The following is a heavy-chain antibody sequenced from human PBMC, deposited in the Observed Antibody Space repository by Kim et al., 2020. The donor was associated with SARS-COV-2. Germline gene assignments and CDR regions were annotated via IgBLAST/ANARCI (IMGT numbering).Heavy chain of an antibody. CDR2: IIPILGIA. D-gene: IGHD3-22*01. V-gene: IGHV1-69*04. CDR1: GGTFISYA. Sequence: SVKVSCKASGGTFISYAISWVRQAPGQGLEWMGRIIPILGIANYAQKFQGRVTITADKSTSTAYMELSSLRSEDTAVYYCARDMIYYDSSGYSYFDYWGQGTLVTVSS. J-gene: IGHJ4*02. CDR3: ARDMIYYDSSGYSYFDY.